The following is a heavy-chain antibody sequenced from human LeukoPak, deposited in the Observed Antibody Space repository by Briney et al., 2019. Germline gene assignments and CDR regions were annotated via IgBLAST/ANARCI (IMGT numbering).Heavy chain of an antibody. J-gene: IGHJ4*02. CDR1: GFTFSGYG. D-gene: IGHD6-19*01. Sequence: GGSLRLSCAASGFTFSGYGMNWVRQAPGKGLEWVSSIGSSSGYIYYADSVKGRFTISRDNAKNSLYLQMNSLRAEDTAMYYCARKSIAVAGPFDYWGQGTLVTVSS. CDR2: IGSSSGYI. V-gene: IGHV3-21*01. CDR3: ARKSIAVAGPFDY.